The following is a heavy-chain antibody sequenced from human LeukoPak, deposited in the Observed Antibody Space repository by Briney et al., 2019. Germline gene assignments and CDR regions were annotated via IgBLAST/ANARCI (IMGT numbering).Heavy chain of an antibody. J-gene: IGHJ4*02. Sequence: NPSETLSLTCTVSGGSISSGDYYWSWIRQPPGKGLEWIGYIYYSGSTYYNPSLKSQVAISVDTSKNQFSLKLSSVTAADTAVYYCASLSPEGYFDYWGQGTLVTVSS. V-gene: IGHV4-30-4*01. CDR1: GGSISSGDYY. CDR3: ASLSPEGYFDY. CDR2: IYYSGST.